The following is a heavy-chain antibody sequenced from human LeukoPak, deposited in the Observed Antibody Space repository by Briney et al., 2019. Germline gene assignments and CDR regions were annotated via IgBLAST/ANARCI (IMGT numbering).Heavy chain of an antibody. D-gene: IGHD3-22*01. Sequence: SETLSLTCTVSGGSISSGDYYWSWLRQPPGTGLEWLGYIYYSGSTYYNPSLKSRVTISVDTSKNQFSLKLSSVTAADTAVYYRAGHKYYYDSSARGAFDIWGQGTMVTVSS. CDR1: GGSISSGDYY. CDR2: IYYSGST. V-gene: IGHV4-30-4*01. CDR3: AGHKYYYDSSARGAFDI. J-gene: IGHJ3*02.